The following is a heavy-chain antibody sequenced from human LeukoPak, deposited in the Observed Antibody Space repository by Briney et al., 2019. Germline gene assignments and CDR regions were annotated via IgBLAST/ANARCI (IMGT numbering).Heavy chain of an antibody. J-gene: IGHJ5*02. D-gene: IGHD3-22*01. CDR1: GFTFDNYG. CDR2: IHWNGGRT. Sequence: GGSLRLSCAASGFTFDNYGINWVRQAPGKGLEWVSRIHWNGGRTGYADSVKGRFTISRDNAKNSLYLQMNSLRVEDTALYYCARDLGQYYDTSDNWFDPWGQGTLVTVSS. CDR3: ARDLGQYYDTSDNWFDP. V-gene: IGHV3-20*04.